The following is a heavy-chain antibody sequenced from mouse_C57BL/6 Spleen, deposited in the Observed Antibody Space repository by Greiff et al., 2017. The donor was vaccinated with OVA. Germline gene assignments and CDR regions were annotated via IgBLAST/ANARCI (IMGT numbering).Heavy chain of an antibody. J-gene: IGHJ3*01. CDR3: TRIDYLAWFAY. CDR1: GYTFTDYE. D-gene: IGHD2-4*01. CDR2: IDPETGGT. V-gene: IGHV1-15*01. Sequence: VQLQESGAELVRPGASVTLSCKASGYTFTDYEMHWVKQTPVHGLEWIGAIDPETGGTAYNQKFKGKAILTADKSSSTAYMELRSLTSEDSAVYYCTRIDYLAWFAYWGQGTLVTVSA.